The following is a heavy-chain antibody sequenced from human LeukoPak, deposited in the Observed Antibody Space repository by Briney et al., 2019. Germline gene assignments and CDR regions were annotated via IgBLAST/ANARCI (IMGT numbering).Heavy chain of an antibody. J-gene: IGHJ4*02. CDR3: AAGVATILDY. V-gene: IGHV4-34*01. CDR1: GGSFSGYY. CDR2: INHSGST. D-gene: IGHD5-24*01. Sequence: SETLSLTCAVYGGSFSGYYWSWIRQPPGKGLEWIGEINHSGSTNYNPSLKSRVTISVDTSKNQFSLKLSSVTAADTAVYYCAAGVATILDYWGQGTLVTVSS.